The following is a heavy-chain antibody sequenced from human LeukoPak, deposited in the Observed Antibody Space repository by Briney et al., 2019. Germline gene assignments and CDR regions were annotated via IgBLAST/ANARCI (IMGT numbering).Heavy chain of an antibody. CDR3: AAGSMTTRYYYYFHMDV. V-gene: IGHV4-39*01. J-gene: IGHJ6*03. Sequence: SETLSLTCTVSGGSINSTRYYWGWIRQPPGKGLEWIGSIYYSGDTHYNPSLRSRVTISVDTSKNQFSLRMHSMTAADTSFYYCAAGSMTTRYYYYFHMDVWGPGTTVTVSS. D-gene: IGHD4-11*01. CDR2: IYYSGDT. CDR1: GGSINSTRYY.